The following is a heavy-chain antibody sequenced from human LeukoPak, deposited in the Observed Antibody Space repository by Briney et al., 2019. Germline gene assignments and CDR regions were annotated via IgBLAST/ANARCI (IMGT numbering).Heavy chain of an antibody. J-gene: IGHJ4*02. CDR2: ISYDGSNK. CDR3: ARANTPFADY. Sequence: GRSLRLSCAASRFTFSSYDMHLVRQAPGKGLEWVAVISYDGSNKYYADSVKGRFAISRDNSKNTVYLQMNSLRVEDTAVYYCARANTPFADYWGQGTLVTVSS. D-gene: IGHD2-2*02. V-gene: IGHV3-30*09. CDR1: RFTFSSYD.